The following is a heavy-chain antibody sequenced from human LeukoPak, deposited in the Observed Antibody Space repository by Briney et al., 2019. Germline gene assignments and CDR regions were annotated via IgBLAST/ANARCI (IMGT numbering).Heavy chain of an antibody. CDR3: ARQGRAGARPRGFDY. CDR2: INHSGST. CDR1: GGSFSGYY. D-gene: IGHD6-6*01. Sequence: SETLSLTCAVYGGSFSGYYWSWIRQPPGKGLEWIGEINHSGSTNYNPSLKSRVTISVDTSKNQFSLKLSSVTAADTAVYYCARQGRAGARPRGFDYWGQGTLVTVSS. V-gene: IGHV4-34*01. J-gene: IGHJ4*02.